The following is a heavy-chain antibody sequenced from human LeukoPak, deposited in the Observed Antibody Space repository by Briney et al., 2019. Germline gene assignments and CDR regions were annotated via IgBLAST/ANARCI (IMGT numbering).Heavy chain of an antibody. CDR3: AKDDGWVQYAN. CDR1: GFTFTTYS. D-gene: IGHD5-24*01. Sequence: GGSLRLSCEASGFTFTTYSMTWVRQAPGKGLEWVSIISSGSSAIFSADSVKGRFTISRDNSKNTLYLQMNSLRAEDTAVYYCAKDDGWVQYANWGQGTLVTVSS. CDR2: ISSGSSAI. J-gene: IGHJ4*02. V-gene: IGHV3-21*04.